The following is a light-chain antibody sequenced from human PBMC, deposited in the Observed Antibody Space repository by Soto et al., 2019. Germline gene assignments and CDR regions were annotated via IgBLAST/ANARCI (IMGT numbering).Light chain of an antibody. J-gene: IGKJ1*01. Sequence: DIQMTQSPSSLSASVGDRVTITCRASQNISSYLNWYQQKPGKAPKLLIYDASSLQSGVTSRFSGSGSGTDFTLTISSLQPEDFATYYCQQSYSTPRTFGQGTKVEIK. V-gene: IGKV1-39*01. CDR2: DAS. CDR1: QNISSY. CDR3: QQSYSTPRT.